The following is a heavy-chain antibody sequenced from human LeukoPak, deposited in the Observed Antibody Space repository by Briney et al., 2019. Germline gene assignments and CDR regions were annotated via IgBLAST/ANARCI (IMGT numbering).Heavy chain of an antibody. Sequence: SETLSLTCTVSGGSMSGFFWTWIRQPPGRELEWIGYIYYSGSTYYNPSLKSRVTISVDTSKNQFSLKLSSVTAADTAVYYCARKSSRYSPFDYWGQGTLVTVSS. V-gene: IGHV4-59*06. CDR3: ARKSSRYSPFDY. J-gene: IGHJ4*02. D-gene: IGHD5-12*01. CDR1: GGSMSGFF. CDR2: IYYSGST.